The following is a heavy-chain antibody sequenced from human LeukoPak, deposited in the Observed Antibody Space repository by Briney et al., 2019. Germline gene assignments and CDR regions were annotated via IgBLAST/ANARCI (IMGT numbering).Heavy chain of an antibody. CDR3: ARDNGWSADF. J-gene: IGHJ4*02. V-gene: IGHV3-7*03. CDR1: GFTFSRHW. Sequence: GGSQRLSCAASGFTFSRHWMYWVRQAPGKGLEWVANIKQDGSAKPYVDSVKGRFTISRDNAKNSLFLQMNSLRAEDTAVYYCARDNGWSADFWGQGTLVTVSS. CDR2: IKQDGSAK. D-gene: IGHD2-15*01.